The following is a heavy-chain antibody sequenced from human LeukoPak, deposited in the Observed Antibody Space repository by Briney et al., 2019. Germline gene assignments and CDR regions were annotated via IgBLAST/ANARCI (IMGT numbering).Heavy chain of an antibody. CDR1: GFTFSSYA. Sequence: GRSLRLSCAASGFTFSSYAMHWVRQAPGKGLEWVAVISYDGSNKYYADSVKGRFTISRDNSKNTLYLQMNSLRAEDTAVYYCARDRGSGYYLDYYFDYWGQGTLVTVSS. J-gene: IGHJ4*02. CDR3: ARDRGSGYYLDYYFDY. V-gene: IGHV3-30*04. CDR2: ISYDGSNK. D-gene: IGHD3-3*01.